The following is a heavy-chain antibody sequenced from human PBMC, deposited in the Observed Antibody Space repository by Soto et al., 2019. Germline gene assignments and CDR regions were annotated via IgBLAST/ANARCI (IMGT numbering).Heavy chain of an antibody. Sequence: SETLSLTXAVSGASIGSGGWWSWVRQPPGKGLEWIAEIFHDGNTNYSPSLKSRVTISVDKSQNQFSLNVYSVTAADTAVYYCARHEGWTGPDQWGQGTLVTVSS. D-gene: IGHD2-8*02. J-gene: IGHJ5*02. CDR1: GASIGSGGW. CDR2: IFHDGNT. CDR3: ARHEGWTGPDQ. V-gene: IGHV4-4*02.